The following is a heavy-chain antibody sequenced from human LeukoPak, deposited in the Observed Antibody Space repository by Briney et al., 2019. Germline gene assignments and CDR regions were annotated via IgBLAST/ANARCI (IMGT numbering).Heavy chain of an antibody. V-gene: IGHV4-34*01. J-gene: IGHJ5*02. CDR3: ARERLLWFGELSNWFDP. CDR1: GGSFSGYY. CDR2: INHSGST. D-gene: IGHD3-10*01. Sequence: SETLSLTCAVYGGSFSGYYWSWIRQPPGKGLEWIGEINHSGSTNYNPSLKSRVTISVDTSKNQFSLKLSSVTAADTAVYYCARERLLWFGELSNWFDPWGQGTLVTVSS.